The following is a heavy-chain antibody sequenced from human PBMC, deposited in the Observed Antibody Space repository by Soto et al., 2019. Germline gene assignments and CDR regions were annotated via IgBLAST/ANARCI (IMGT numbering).Heavy chain of an antibody. CDR1: GYSFTSYW. CDR2: IYPGDSDT. Sequence: GESLKICCKGSGYSFTSYWIGWVRQMPGKGLEWMGIIYPGDSDTRYSPSFQGQVTISADKSISTAYLQWSSLKASDTAMYYCARRGTHYDFWSGYYTNWFDPWGQGTLVTVSS. J-gene: IGHJ5*02. V-gene: IGHV5-51*01. D-gene: IGHD3-3*01. CDR3: ARRGTHYDFWSGYYTNWFDP.